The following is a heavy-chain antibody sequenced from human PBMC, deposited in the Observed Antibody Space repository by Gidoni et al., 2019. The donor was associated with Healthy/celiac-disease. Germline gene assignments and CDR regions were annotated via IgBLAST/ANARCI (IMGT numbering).Heavy chain of an antibody. D-gene: IGHD3-9*01. Sequence: QVQLVQSGAEVTKPGASVKVSCKASGYTFTGYSMHWVRQAPGQGLEWMGWINPNSGGTNYAQKFQGRVTMTRDTSISTAYMELSRLRSDDTAVYYCARAEPVLRYFDWLGGYGAFDIWGQGTMVTVSS. CDR1: GYTFTGYS. CDR3: ARAEPVLRYFDWLGGYGAFDI. V-gene: IGHV1-2*02. J-gene: IGHJ3*02. CDR2: INPNSGGT.